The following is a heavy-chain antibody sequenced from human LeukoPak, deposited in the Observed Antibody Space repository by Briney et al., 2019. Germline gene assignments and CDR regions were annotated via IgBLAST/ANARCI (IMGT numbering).Heavy chain of an antibody. J-gene: IGHJ4*02. CDR3: VKGFYYNSRTYSSPLNY. CDR1: GFTFDSNV. D-gene: IGHD3-22*01. CDR2: ISYDGTTK. V-gene: IGHV3-30*18. Sequence: PGRSLRLSCVASGFTFDSNVMNWVRQAPDKGREGVAFISYDGTTKFYAVSVKGRFTISRDSSKNILYLQMNSLRTEDTAVYYCVKGFYYNSRTYSSPLNYWGQGTLVTVSS.